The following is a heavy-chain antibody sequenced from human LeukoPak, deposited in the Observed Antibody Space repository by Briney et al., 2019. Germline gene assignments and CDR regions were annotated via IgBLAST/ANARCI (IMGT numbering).Heavy chain of an antibody. CDR2: INPNSGGT. V-gene: IGHV1-2*02. Sequence: ASVKVSCKASGYTFTGYYMHWVRQAPGQGLEWMGWINPNSGGTNYAQKFQGRVTMTRDTSISTAYMELSRLRSDDTAVYYCATDIREYYYGSGTTFQHWGQGTLVTVSS. CDR1: GYTFTGYY. CDR3: ATDIREYYYGSGTTFQH. D-gene: IGHD3-10*01. J-gene: IGHJ1*01.